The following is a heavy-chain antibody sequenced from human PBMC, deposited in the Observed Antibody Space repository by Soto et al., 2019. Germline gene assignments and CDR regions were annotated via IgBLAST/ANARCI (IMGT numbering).Heavy chain of an antibody. Sequence: QVQLVQSGAELRKPGASVKVSCKTSGYPFSNYGITWVRQAPGQGLEWMGWISIYYSYAHSAQKVQGRVIMTTESSTSTAFLEVRDLTYDDTAVYYCATNNTNRIDSWGQGTLVTVSS. D-gene: IGHD5-18*01. V-gene: IGHV1-18*01. CDR2: ISIYYSYA. CDR3: ATNNTNRIDS. J-gene: IGHJ5*01. CDR1: GYPFSNYG.